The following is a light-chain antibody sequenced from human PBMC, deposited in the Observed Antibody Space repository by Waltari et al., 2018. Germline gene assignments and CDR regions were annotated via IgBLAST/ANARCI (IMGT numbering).Light chain of an antibody. CDR2: GAS. V-gene: IGKV1-NL1*01. Sequence: DIQLTQSPSSLSASVGDRVTITCRAKQDIGDSLAWYQHKAGRAPDVLVYGASKLKSGVPSRCSGSGSGTVYSLSITSLQPEDFVTYYCHHYSTTPPTIGQGTKVEI. J-gene: IGKJ1*01. CDR3: HHYSTTPPT. CDR1: QDIGDS.